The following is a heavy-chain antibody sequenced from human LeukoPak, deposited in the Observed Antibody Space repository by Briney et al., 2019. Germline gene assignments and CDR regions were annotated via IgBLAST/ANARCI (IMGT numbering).Heavy chain of an antibody. Sequence: SETLSLTCAVSGGSISSSNWWSWVRQPPGKGLEWIGEIYHSGSTNYNPSLKSRVTISVDKSKNQFSLKLSSVTAADTAVYYCARGYSGYGIYWYFDLWGRGTLVTVSS. CDR3: ARGYSGYGIYWYFDL. D-gene: IGHD5-12*01. J-gene: IGHJ2*01. V-gene: IGHV4-4*02. CDR1: GGSISSSNW. CDR2: IYHSGST.